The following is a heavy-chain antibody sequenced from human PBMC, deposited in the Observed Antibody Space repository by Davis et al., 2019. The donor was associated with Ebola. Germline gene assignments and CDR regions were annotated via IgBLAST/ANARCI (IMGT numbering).Heavy chain of an antibody. D-gene: IGHD3/OR15-3a*01. Sequence: GSLKISCAASGFVFRDFSMNWVRQAPGKGLEWITYITKGSDAIHYADSVKGRFTVSRDNAKNSVFLQMSSLRDEDSAVYYCARDRFFAFDFWSQGVHVSVSS. CDR1: GFVFRDFS. J-gene: IGHJ4*02. CDR3: ARDRFFAFDF. CDR2: ITKGSDAI. V-gene: IGHV3-48*02.